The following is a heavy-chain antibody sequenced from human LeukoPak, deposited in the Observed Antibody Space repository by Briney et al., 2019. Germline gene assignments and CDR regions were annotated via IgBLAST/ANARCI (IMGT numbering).Heavy chain of an antibody. D-gene: IGHD3-3*01. CDR3: ASHLLRFSGGCLDY. J-gene: IGHJ4*02. CDR1: GGSISSSSYY. V-gene: IGHV4-39*01. CDR2: IYYSGST. Sequence: PSETPSLTCTVSGGSISSSSYYWGWIRQPPGKGLEWIGSIYYSGSTYYDPSLKSRVTISVDTSKNQFSLNLSSVTAADTAVYFCASHLLRFSGGCLDYWGQGALVTVSS.